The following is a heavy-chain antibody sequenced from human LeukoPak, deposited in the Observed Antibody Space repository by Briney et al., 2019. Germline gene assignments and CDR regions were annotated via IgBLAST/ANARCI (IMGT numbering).Heavy chain of an antibody. CDR1: GYTFTSYY. CDR2: INPSGGST. V-gene: IGHV1-46*01. Sequence: ASVKVSCKASGYTFTSYYMHWVRQAPGQGLEWMGRINPSGGSTSYAQNFQGRVTMTRDMSTSTVYMELSSLRSEDTAVYYCAKEEGYADTYYFDYWGQGTLVTVSS. D-gene: IGHD2-2*01. CDR3: AKEEGYADTYYFDY. J-gene: IGHJ4*02.